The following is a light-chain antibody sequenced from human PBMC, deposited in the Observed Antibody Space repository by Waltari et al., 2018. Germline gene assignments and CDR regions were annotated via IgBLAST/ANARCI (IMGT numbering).Light chain of an antibody. CDR2: EVS. Sequence: QSALTQPASVSGSPGQSITISCTGTSSDVGCYNLVSWYQQHPGKAPKLMIYEVSKRPSGVSNRFSGSKSGNMASLTISGLQAEDEADYYCCSYAGSSTLVFGGGTKLTVL. J-gene: IGLJ2*01. CDR3: CSYAGSSTLV. CDR1: SSDVGCYNL. V-gene: IGLV2-23*02.